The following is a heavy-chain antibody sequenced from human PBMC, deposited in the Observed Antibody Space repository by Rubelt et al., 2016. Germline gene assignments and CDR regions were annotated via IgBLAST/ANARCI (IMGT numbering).Heavy chain of an antibody. Sequence: QITLKESGPTLVKPTQTLTLTCSFSGFSLSTSGVGVGWIRQPPGKALEWLALIYWNDDKRYSPSLQSRLTITKGTSKNQVVLTRTNVDPVDTATYYAAHGYTSSGYAFFQHWGQGTLVTVSS. V-gene: IGHV2-5*01. D-gene: IGHD6-13*01. J-gene: IGHJ1*01. CDR3: AHGYTSSGYAFFQH. CDR2: IYWNDDK. CDR1: GFSLSTSGVG.